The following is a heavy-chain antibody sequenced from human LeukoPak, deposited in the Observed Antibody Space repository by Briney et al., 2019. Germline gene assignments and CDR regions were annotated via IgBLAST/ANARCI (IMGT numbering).Heavy chain of an antibody. CDR2: INVGNGNT. Sequence: ASVKVSCKASGYTFTDYYMHWVRQAPGQGLEWMAWINVGNGNTKYSQKFQGRVTITTATSASTAYMELSSLRSEDTAVYFCARDLVVYGSGSYFDYWGQGTLVTVSS. J-gene: IGHJ4*02. CDR3: ARDLVVYGSGSYFDY. V-gene: IGHV1/OR15-3*02. CDR1: GYTFTDYY. D-gene: IGHD3-10*01.